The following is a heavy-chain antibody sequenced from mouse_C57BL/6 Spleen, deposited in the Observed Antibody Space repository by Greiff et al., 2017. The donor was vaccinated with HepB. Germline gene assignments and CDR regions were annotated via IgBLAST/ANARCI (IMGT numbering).Heavy chain of an antibody. D-gene: IGHD2-3*01. CDR1: GFNIKDDY. CDR3: TTWAIYDAMDY. Sequence: EVQLVESGAELVRPGASVKLSCTASGFNIKDDYMHWVKQRPEQGLEWIGWIDPENGDTEYASKFQGKATITADTSSNTAYLQLSSLTSEDTAVYYCTTWAIYDAMDYWGQGTSVTVSS. J-gene: IGHJ4*01. CDR2: IDPENGDT. V-gene: IGHV14-4*01.